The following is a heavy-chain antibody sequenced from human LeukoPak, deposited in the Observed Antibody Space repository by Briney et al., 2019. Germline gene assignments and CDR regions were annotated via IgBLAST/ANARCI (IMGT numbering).Heavy chain of an antibody. CDR3: ARDPGYCSSTSCPYLY. J-gene: IGHJ4*02. CDR1: GYTFTSYG. Sequence: ASVTVSFKSSGYTFTSYGISWVRQAPGQGLEWMGWISAYNGNTNYAQKLQGRVTMTTDTSTSTAYMELRSLRSEDTAVYYCARDPGYCSSTSCPYLYWGQGTLVIVSS. CDR2: ISAYNGNT. V-gene: IGHV1-18*01. D-gene: IGHD2-2*01.